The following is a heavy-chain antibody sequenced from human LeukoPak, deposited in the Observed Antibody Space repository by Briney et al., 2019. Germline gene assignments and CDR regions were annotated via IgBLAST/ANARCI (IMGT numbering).Heavy chain of an antibody. V-gene: IGHV1-69*13. CDR2: IIPIFGTA. J-gene: IGHJ6*02. Sequence: SVKVSCKASGGTFSSYAISWVRQAPGQGLEWMGGIIPIFGTANYAQKFQGRVTITADESTSTAYMELSSLRSEDTAVYYCATRGGLLERDPYYYYGMDVWGQGTTVTVSS. CDR1: GGTFSSYA. D-gene: IGHD1-1*01. CDR3: ATRGGLLERDPYYYYGMDV.